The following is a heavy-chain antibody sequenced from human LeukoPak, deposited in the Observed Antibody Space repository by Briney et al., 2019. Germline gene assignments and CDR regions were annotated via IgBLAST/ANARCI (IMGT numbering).Heavy chain of an antibody. CDR3: AKDSYDSSGYSDWFDP. J-gene: IGHJ5*02. D-gene: IGHD3-22*01. CDR1: GFTFSSYG. Sequence: GGPLRLSCAASGFTFSSYGMHWVRQAPGKGLEWVAVISYDGSNKYYADSVKGRFTISRDNSKNTLYLQMNSLRAEDTAVYYCAKDSYDSSGYSDWFDPWGQGTLVTVSS. CDR2: ISYDGSNK. V-gene: IGHV3-30*18.